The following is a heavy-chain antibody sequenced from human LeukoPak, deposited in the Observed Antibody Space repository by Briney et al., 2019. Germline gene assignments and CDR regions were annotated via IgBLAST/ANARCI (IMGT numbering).Heavy chain of an antibody. CDR2: FSGTSTN. Sequence: GGSLRLSRAASGFTFSSYAMSWGRHAPGKRLEWVSTFSGTSTNSYADAVKGRVTISRDNSKNTLYLQMNSLRGEDTAVYYCAKLKQWQPQRFFFEYWGQGALVTVAS. V-gene: IGHV3-23*01. J-gene: IGHJ4*02. CDR1: GFTFSSYA. D-gene: IGHD6-19*01. CDR3: AKLKQWQPQRFFFEY.